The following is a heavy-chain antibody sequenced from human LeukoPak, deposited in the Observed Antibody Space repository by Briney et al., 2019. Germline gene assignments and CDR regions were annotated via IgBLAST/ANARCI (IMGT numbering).Heavy chain of an antibody. CDR2: IIPIFGTA. D-gene: IGHD6-19*01. Sequence: SVKVSCKASGGTFSSYAISWVRQAPGQGLEWMGGIIPIFGTANYAQKFQGRVTITADESTSTAYMELSSLRSEDTAVYYCASGESPRMGAGTIIDYWGQGTLVTVSS. CDR1: GGTFSSYA. CDR3: ASGESPRMGAGTIIDY. J-gene: IGHJ4*02. V-gene: IGHV1-69*13.